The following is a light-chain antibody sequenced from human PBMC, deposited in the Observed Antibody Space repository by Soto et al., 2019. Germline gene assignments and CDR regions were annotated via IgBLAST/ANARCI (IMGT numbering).Light chain of an antibody. J-gene: IGLJ1*01. CDR3: SSYAGSTYV. Sequence: QCVLTQPASASGSPGQSVTISCPGTSSDVGGYNYVSWYQQHPGKAPKLMIYEVSKRPSGVPDRFSGSKSGNTASLTVSGLQAEDEADYYCSSYAGSTYVFGTGTKVTVL. CDR2: EVS. CDR1: SSDVGGYNY. V-gene: IGLV2-8*01.